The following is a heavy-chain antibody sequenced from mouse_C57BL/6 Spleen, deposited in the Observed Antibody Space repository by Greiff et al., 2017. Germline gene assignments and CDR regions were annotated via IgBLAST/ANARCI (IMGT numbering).Heavy chain of an antibody. D-gene: IGHD2-4*01. CDR3: AKDDYDSYAMDY. CDR1: GYTFTSYW. J-gene: IGHJ4*01. Sequence: QVQLQQPGAELVKPGASVKLSCKASGYTFTSYWMHWVKQRPGQGLEWIGMIHPNSGSTNYNEKFKSKATLTVDKSSSTAYMQLISLTSEDSAVYYCAKDDYDSYAMDYWGQGTSVTVSS. CDR2: IHPNSGST. V-gene: IGHV1-64*01.